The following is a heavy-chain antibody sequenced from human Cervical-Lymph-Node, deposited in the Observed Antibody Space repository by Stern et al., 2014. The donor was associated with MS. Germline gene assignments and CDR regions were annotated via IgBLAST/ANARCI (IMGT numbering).Heavy chain of an antibody. V-gene: IGHV4-61*02. CDR1: GVSISSDNYY. CDR3: ARHGSANYYDNWFDP. D-gene: IGHD3-10*01. CDR2: IYTSGNT. J-gene: IGHJ5*02. Sequence: QVQLQESGPGLVKSSQTLSLTCTVSGVSISSDNYYWSWIRQPAGKGLEWIGRIYTSGNTNYSPSLKRRVTISLDMSKNQVSLQVTSVTAADTAIYYCARHGSANYYDNWFDPWGQGILVTVSS.